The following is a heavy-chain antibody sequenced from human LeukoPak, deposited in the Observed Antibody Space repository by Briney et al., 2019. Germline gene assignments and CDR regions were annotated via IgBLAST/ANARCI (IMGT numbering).Heavy chain of an antibody. Sequence: GGSLRLSCAASGFTFSSYGMHWVRQAPGKGLEWVSAISGSGGSTYYADSVKGRFTISRDNSKNTLYLQMNSLRAEDTAVYYCAKLNFLGWLPDYWGQGTLVTVSS. D-gene: IGHD6-19*01. V-gene: IGHV3-23*01. CDR1: GFTFSSYG. CDR3: AKLNFLGWLPDY. J-gene: IGHJ4*02. CDR2: ISGSGGST.